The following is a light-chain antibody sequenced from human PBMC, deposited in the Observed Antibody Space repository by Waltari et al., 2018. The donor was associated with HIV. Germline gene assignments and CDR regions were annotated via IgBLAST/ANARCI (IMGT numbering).Light chain of an antibody. V-gene: IGLV3-21*02. CDR2: DDR. CDR1: NIGSKS. J-gene: IGLJ1*01. CDR3: HLWDRDTDHYV. Sequence: SYVLTQPPSVAVAPGQTARITCGGNNIGSKSVHWYQQKPGQAPVLFVYDDRDRPSGIPERFSGSNFGNTATLTISRVEAGDQADYYCHLWDRDTDHYVFGTGTKVTVL.